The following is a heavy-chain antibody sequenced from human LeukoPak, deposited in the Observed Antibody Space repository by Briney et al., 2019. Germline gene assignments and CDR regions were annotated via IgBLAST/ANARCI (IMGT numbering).Heavy chain of an antibody. CDR3: ASIRYDFWSGYYYYMDV. Sequence: SETLSLTCTVSGGSISSYYWSWIRQPPGKGLEWIGYIYYSGSTNYNPSLKSRVTISVDTSKNQFSLKLSSVTAADTVVYYCASIRYDFWSGYYYYMDVWGKGTTVTVSS. CDR2: IYYSGST. V-gene: IGHV4-59*01. CDR1: GGSISSYY. J-gene: IGHJ6*03. D-gene: IGHD3-3*01.